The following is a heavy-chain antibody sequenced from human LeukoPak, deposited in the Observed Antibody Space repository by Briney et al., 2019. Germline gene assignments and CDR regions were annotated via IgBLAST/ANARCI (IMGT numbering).Heavy chain of an antibody. CDR2: ISAYNGNT. J-gene: IGHJ5*02. V-gene: IGHV1-18*01. CDR1: GYTFTSYG. CDR3: ARDAISPPADCSGGSCYRSNWLDP. Sequence: ASVKVSCKASGYTFTSYGISWVRQAPGQGLEWMGWISAYNGNTNYAQKLQGRVTMTTDTSTSTAYMELRSLRSADTAVYYCARDAISPPADCSGGSCYRSNWLDPWGQGTLVTVSS. D-gene: IGHD2-15*01.